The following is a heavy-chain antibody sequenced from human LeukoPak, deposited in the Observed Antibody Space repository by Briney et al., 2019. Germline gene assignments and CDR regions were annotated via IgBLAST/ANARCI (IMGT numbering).Heavy chain of an antibody. CDR3: ARGSSHYSDYYYYYYVDV. D-gene: IGHD6-13*01. Sequence: ASVKVSCKASGYTFSGYYMHWVRQAPGQGLEWMGWINPNSGGTNYAQKFQGRVTMTRDTSITTAYMELSRLRSDDTAVYYCARGSSHYSDYYYYYYVDVWGKGTTVTVSS. V-gene: IGHV1-2*02. CDR2: INPNSGGT. J-gene: IGHJ6*03. CDR1: GYTFSGYY.